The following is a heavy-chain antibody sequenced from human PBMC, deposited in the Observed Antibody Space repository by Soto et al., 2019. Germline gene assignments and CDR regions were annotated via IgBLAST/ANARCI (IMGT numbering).Heavy chain of an antibody. J-gene: IGHJ4*02. CDR2: IYYSGST. CDR1: GDSISRSSFY. Sequence: SETLSLTCTVSGDSISRSSFYWGWIRQPPGKGLEWIGYIYYSGSTNYNPSLKSRVTISVDTSKNQFSLKLSSVTAADTAVYYCARHHDSWGQGTLVTVSS. V-gene: IGHV4-61*05. CDR3: ARHHDS.